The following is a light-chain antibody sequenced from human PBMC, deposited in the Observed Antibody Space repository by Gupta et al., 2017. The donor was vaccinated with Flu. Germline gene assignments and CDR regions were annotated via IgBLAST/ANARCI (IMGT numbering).Light chain of an antibody. CDR1: SSDVGGYNY. J-gene: IGLJ3*02. Sequence: QSALTQPASVSGSPGQSITISCSGTSSDVGGYNYVSWYLHNPGKAPKLIIYEVTNRPSGVSNRFSGSKSGNTASLTISGLQAEDEADYYCSSYTTSSSRVFGGGTSLHVL. CDR3: SSYTTSSSRV. CDR2: EVT. V-gene: IGLV2-14*01.